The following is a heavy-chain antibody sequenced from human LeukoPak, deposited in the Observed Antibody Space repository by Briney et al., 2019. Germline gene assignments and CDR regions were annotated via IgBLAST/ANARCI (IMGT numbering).Heavy chain of an antibody. D-gene: IGHD5-18*01. Sequence: SETLSLTCTVSGYSISSGYYWGWLRQPPGEGLEWLGTVYRSGSTYCNPSLQSRVTILVDTSKNQFSLKLSSVTAADTAVYYCARSRGYSYGTTFLDYWGQGTLVTVSS. V-gene: IGHV4-38-2*02. CDR1: GYSISSGYY. CDR3: ARSRGYSYGTTFLDY. CDR2: VYRSGST. J-gene: IGHJ4*02.